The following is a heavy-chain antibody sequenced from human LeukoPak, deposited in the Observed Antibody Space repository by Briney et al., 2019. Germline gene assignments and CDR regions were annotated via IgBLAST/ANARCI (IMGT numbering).Heavy chain of an antibody. CDR1: GFRFSSYW. J-gene: IGHJ4*02. Sequence: GGSLRLSCAASGFRFSSYWMTWVRQAPGKGLEWVATIKQYGSEKYYVDSVKGRFTISRDDAKKSLFLQMDSLRPGDTAGYYCARAAEISVLDHWGRGTLVTVSS. CDR2: IKQYGSEK. CDR3: ARAAEISVLDH. D-gene: IGHD2-2*01. V-gene: IGHV3-7*05.